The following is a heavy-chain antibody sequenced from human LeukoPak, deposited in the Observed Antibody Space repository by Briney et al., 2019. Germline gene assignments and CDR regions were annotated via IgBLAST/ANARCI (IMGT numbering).Heavy chain of an antibody. CDR2: ISGSGGST. D-gene: IGHD3-22*01. CDR1: GFTFSSYA. CDR3: AKVNYYDSSGSNVDY. Sequence: GGSLRLSCAASGFTFSSYAMSWVRQAPGKGLEWVSAISGSGGSTYYADSVKGRFTISRDNSKNTLYLQMNSLRAEDTAVYYCAKVNYYDSSGSNVDYWGQGTLVTVSS. J-gene: IGHJ4*02. V-gene: IGHV3-23*01.